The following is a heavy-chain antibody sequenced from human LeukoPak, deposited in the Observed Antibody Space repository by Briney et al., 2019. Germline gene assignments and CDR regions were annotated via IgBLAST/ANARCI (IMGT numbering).Heavy chain of an antibody. D-gene: IGHD1-26*01. J-gene: IGHJ5*02. CDR3: ARHSGGTYYVSLDP. CDR1: GGSISNSNSY. CDR2: FYDTGSTST. Sequence: SETLSLTCTVSGGSISNSNSYWAWVRQSPEKGLEWIASFYDTGSTSTYYSPSLKSRVTMSVDTSKNQLSLKLSSVTAADTAVYYCARHSGGTYYVSLDPWGQGTLVTVSS. V-gene: IGHV4-39*01.